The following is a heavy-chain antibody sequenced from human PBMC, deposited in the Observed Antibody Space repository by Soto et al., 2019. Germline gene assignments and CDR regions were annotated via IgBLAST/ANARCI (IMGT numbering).Heavy chain of an antibody. CDR3: AASSSWAHNWFDP. D-gene: IGHD6-13*01. J-gene: IGHJ5*02. V-gene: IGHV4-31*03. CDR2: IYYSGST. CDR1: GGSISSGGYY. Sequence: SETLSLTCTVSGGSISSGGYYWSWIRQHPGKGLEWIGYIYYSGSTYYNPSLKSRVTISVDTSKNQFSLKLSSVTAADTAVYYCAASSSWAHNWFDPWGEGTLVTVSS.